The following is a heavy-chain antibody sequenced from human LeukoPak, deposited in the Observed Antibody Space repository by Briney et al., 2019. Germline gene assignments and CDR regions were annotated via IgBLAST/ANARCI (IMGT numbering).Heavy chain of an antibody. Sequence: ASVKVSCKASGGTFSSYAISWVRQAPGQGLEWMGGIIPIFGTANYAQKFQGRVTSTAVESMSTAYMELSSLRSEDTAVYYCARGWLAETTVVTPYNYWGRGTLVTVSS. V-gene: IGHV1-69*13. J-gene: IGHJ4*02. CDR1: GGTFSSYA. D-gene: IGHD4-23*01. CDR3: ARGWLAETTVVTPYNY. CDR2: IIPIFGTA.